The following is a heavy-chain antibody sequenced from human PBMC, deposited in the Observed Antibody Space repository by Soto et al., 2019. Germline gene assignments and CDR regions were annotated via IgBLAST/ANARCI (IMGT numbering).Heavy chain of an antibody. CDR3: ASGVGGVGATTSYYYGMDV. D-gene: IGHD1-26*01. Sequence: QVQLVQSGAEVKKPGSSVKVSCKASGGTFSSYAISWVRQAPGQGIEWMGGIIPIFGTANYAQKFQGRVTITADESTSTDYMELSSLSSEGTAVYYCASGVGGVGATTSYYYGMDVWGQGTTVTVSS. V-gene: IGHV1-69*01. J-gene: IGHJ6*02. CDR1: GGTFSSYA. CDR2: IIPIFGTA.